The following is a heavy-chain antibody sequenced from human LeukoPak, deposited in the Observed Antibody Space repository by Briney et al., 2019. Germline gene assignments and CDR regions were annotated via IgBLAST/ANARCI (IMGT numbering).Heavy chain of an antibody. V-gene: IGHV1-18*01. CDR3: ARGSGAMNWFDP. J-gene: IGHJ5*02. CDR1: GYTFTTYG. D-gene: IGHD6-25*01. Sequence: ASVKVSCKASGYTFTTYGISWVRQAPGQGLEWMGWSSPYNGNTNYAQKLRGRVTMTTDTSTSTAYMELRSLRSDDTAVYYCARGSGAMNWFDPWGQGTLVTVSS. CDR2: SSPYNGNT.